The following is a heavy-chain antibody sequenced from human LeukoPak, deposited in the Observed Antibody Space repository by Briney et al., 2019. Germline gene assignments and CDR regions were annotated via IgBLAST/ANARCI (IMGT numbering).Heavy chain of an antibody. CDR3: AREDGGNSDHFDY. J-gene: IGHJ4*02. CDR1: GFTFSSYW. CDR2: VNTDGNNT. V-gene: IGHV3-74*01. Sequence: QPGGSLRLSCAASGFTFSSYWMNWVRQAPGKGLVFVSRVNTDGNNTNYADSVKGRFTISRDNAKNTLYLQMNSLRAEDTAVYYCAREDGGNSDHFDYWGQGTLVTVSS. D-gene: IGHD4-23*01.